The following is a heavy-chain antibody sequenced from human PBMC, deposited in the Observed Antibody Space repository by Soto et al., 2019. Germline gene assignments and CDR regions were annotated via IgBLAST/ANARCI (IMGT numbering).Heavy chain of an antibody. D-gene: IGHD2-15*01. J-gene: IGHJ1*01. V-gene: IGHV3-11*01. Sequence: GGSLRLSCAASGFTFSDYYMSWIRQAPGKGLEWVSYISSSGSTIYYADSVKGRFTISRDNAKNSLYLQMNSLGAEDTAVYYCARGVVAALMNEYFQHWGQGTLVTVSS. CDR1: GFTFSDYY. CDR3: ARGVVAALMNEYFQH. CDR2: ISSSGSTI.